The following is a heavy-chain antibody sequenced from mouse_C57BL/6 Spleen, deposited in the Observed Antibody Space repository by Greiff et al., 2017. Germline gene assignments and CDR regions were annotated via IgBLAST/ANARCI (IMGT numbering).Heavy chain of an antibody. CDR1: GFTFSSYA. CDR2: ISDGGSYT. D-gene: IGHD2-5*01. CDR3: ARSFSNYDY. J-gene: IGHJ2*01. Sequence: EVMLVESGGGLVKPGGSLKLSCAASGFTFSSYAMSWVRQTPEKRLEWVATISDGGSYTYYPDNVKGRFTISRDNAKNNLYLQMSHLKSEDTAMYYCARSFSNYDYWGQGTTLTVSS. V-gene: IGHV5-4*03.